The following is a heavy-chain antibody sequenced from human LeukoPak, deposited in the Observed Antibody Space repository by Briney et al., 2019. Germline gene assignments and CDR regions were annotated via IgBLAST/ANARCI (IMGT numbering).Heavy chain of an antibody. CDR2: ISSSGSTI. D-gene: IGHD6-13*01. CDR1: GFTFSSYD. Sequence: GGSLRLSCAASGFTFSSYDIHWVRQAPGKGLEWVSYISSSGSTIYYADSVKGRFTISRDNAKNSLYLQMNSLRAEDTAVYYCARESSSEYYYYYMDVWGKGTTVTISS. V-gene: IGHV3-48*03. CDR3: ARESSSEYYYYYMDV. J-gene: IGHJ6*03.